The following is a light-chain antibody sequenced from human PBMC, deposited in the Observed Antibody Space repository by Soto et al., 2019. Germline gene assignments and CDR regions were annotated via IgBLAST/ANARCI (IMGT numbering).Light chain of an antibody. CDR3: QQYGTTPPRLT. J-gene: IGKJ4*01. CDR2: GAS. V-gene: IGKV3-20*01. Sequence: EIVLTQSPGTLSLSPGESATLSCRASRSVSSNYVAWYQQTPGQAPRLLIFGASFRATGIPDRFSGSGSRTDFTLTISRLEPEDFAVYYCQQYGTTPPRLTFGGGTKVEIK. CDR1: RSVSSNY.